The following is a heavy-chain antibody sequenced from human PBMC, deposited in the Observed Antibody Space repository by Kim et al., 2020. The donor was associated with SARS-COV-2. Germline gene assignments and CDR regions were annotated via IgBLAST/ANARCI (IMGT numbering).Heavy chain of an antibody. D-gene: IGHD1-26*01. CDR2: IYYSGST. CDR3: ARVIVGATTLYFDY. J-gene: IGHJ4*02. Sequence: SETLSLTCTVSGGSISSYYWSWIRQPPGKGLEWIGYIYYSGSTNYNPSLKSRVTISVDTSKNQFSLKLSSVTAADTAVYYCARVIVGATTLYFDYWGQGTLVTVSS. CDR1: GGSISSYY. V-gene: IGHV4-59*13.